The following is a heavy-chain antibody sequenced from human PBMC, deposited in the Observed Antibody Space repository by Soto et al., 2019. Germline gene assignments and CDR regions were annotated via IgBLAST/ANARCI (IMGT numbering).Heavy chain of an antibody. J-gene: IGHJ4*02. D-gene: IGHD6-19*01. V-gene: IGHV3-23*01. CDR1: GFTFSSYA. CDR3: ARRSSGWYFDY. Sequence: EVQLLESGGGLVQPGGSLRLSCAASGFTFSSYAMSWVRQAPGKGLEWVSAISGSGGSTYYADSVKGGFTISRANSKNALYLQMNSLRAEDTAVHYCARRSSGWYFDYWGQGTLVTVSS. CDR2: ISGSGGST.